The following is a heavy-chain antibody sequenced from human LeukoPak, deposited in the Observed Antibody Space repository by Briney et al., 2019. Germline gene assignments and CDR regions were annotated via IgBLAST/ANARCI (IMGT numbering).Heavy chain of an antibody. Sequence: GGSLRLSCAASGLTFTGYAMHWVRQAPGKGLEWMAVISHDGTKKDYAGSVKGRFTISRDSSNNALYLQMDSLRAEDTAVYYCARDKIYRGSGSCLDYWGQGTLVTVSS. CDR3: ARDKIYRGSGSCLDY. CDR1: GLTFTGYA. CDR2: ISHDGTKK. D-gene: IGHD3-10*01. J-gene: IGHJ4*02. V-gene: IGHV3-30-3*01.